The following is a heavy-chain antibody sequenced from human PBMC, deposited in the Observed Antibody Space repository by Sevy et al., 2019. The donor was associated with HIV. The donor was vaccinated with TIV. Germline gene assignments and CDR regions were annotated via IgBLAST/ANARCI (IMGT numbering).Heavy chain of an antibody. Sequence: SETLSLTCTVSGGSISSGNYYWTWIRQPAGKGLEWIGRIYTSGSTNYNPSLKSRGTISVDTSKNDFSLKLSSVTAADTAVYYCARESPYGSGSLFDVWGKGTTVTVSS. CDR1: GGSISSGNYY. CDR3: ARESPYGSGSLFDV. V-gene: IGHV4-61*02. D-gene: IGHD3-10*01. CDR2: IYTSGST. J-gene: IGHJ6*04.